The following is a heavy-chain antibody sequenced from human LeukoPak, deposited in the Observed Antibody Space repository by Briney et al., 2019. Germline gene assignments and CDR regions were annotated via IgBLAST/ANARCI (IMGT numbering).Heavy chain of an antibody. D-gene: IGHD3-22*01. CDR3: ARIRADSSGYYYKYFDF. V-gene: IGHV3-48*03. CDR1: GLTFSIYE. Sequence: PGGSLRLSCVVSGLTFSIYEMNWVRQAPGKGLEWVSYISSGGGTIYYADSVKGRFTISRDNAKNSLYLQMNSLRAEDTAVYYCARIRADSSGYYYKYFDFWGQGTLVTVSS. CDR2: ISSGGGTI. J-gene: IGHJ4*02.